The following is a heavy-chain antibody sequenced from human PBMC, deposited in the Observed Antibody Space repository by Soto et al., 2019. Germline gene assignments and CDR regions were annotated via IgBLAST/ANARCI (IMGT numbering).Heavy chain of an antibody. CDR3: ARGGGTILAPLP. V-gene: IGHV1-2*02. D-gene: IGHD3-3*01. J-gene: IGHJ5*02. CDR1: GYTFTGYF. Sequence: QVQLMQSGAEMKKPGASVKVSCKASGYTFTGYFMHWVRQAPGQGLEWMGWISTNSGATKYAHKFQGRVTMTRDTSISTAYMELSGLTSDDTAVYFCARGGGTILAPLPWGQGTLVTVSS. CDR2: ISTNSGAT.